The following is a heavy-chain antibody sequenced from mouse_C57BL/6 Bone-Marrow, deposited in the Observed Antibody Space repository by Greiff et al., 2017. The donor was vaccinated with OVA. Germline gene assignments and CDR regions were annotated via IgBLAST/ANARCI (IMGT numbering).Heavy chain of an antibody. V-gene: IGHV1-81*01. CDR1: GYTFTSYG. CDR2: IYPRSGNT. Sequence: VQLQQSGAELARPGASVKLSCKASGYTFTSYGISWVKQRTGQGLEWIGEIYPRSGNTYYNEKFKGKATLTADKSSSTAYMELRSLTSEDSAVYFCERWWLPTSCGGWGKGTTLTVSS. D-gene: IGHD1-1*02. J-gene: IGHJ2*01. CDR3: ERWWLPTSCGG.